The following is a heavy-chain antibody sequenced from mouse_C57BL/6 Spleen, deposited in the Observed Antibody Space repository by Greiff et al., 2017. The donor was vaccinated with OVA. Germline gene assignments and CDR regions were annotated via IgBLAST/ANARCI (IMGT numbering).Heavy chain of an antibody. J-gene: IGHJ1*03. CDR3: ARGDGQGYVDV. D-gene: IGHD2-3*01. V-gene: IGHV1-69*01. CDR1: GYTFTSYW. Sequence: QVQLKQPGAELVMPGASVKLSCKASGYTFTSYWMHWVKQRPGQGLEWIGEIDPSDSYTNYNQKFKGKSTLTVDKSSSTAYMQLSSLTSEDSAVYYGARGDGQGYVDVWGTGTTVTVAS. CDR2: IDPSDSYT.